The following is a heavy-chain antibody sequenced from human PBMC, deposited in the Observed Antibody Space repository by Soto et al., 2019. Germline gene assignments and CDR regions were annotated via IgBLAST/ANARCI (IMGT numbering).Heavy chain of an antibody. Sequence: ETQLVESGGGLVQPGKSLRLACRNSGFLFNDYPMHWVRETPGKGLEWVAGIDGAGTFLDYGGSVRGRFTISRDNSKNIVYFQMNNLRVEDTALYYCARDSGHLSTYVSDALDFWGQGTMVTVSS. V-gene: IGHV3-9*01. CDR1: GFLFNDYP. J-gene: IGHJ3*01. CDR2: IDGAGTFL. CDR3: ARDSGHLSTYVSDALDF. D-gene: IGHD3-10*02.